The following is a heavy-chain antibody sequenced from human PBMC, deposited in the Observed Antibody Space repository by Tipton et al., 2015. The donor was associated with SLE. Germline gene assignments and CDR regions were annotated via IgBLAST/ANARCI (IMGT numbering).Heavy chain of an antibody. D-gene: IGHD3-10*01. V-gene: IGHV4-34*01. Sequence: TLSLTCAVYGGSFSGYYWSWIRQPPGKGLEWIGEINHSGSTDYNPSLKSRVTISVDTSKNQFSLKLSSVTAADTAVYYCARLGKRITMVRGVIPYAFDIWGQGTMVTVSS. CDR1: GGSFSGYY. CDR3: ARLGKRITMVRGVIPYAFDI. CDR2: INHSGST. J-gene: IGHJ3*02.